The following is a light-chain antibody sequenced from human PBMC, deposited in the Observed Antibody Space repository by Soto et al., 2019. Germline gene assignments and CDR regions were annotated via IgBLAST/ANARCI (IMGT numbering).Light chain of an antibody. CDR3: LLYFSPDRYT. V-gene: IGKV3-20*01. J-gene: IGKJ2*01. Sequence: EMVWTQIPGTLSLPPGEIATLSFRAARSVTTSHLAWYQQKPGQAPRLLIFGASTRATGIPARFSGSGSDTDFSLTIRRLDPEDFAMYYCLLYFSPDRYTFGPGTKVQIK. CDR1: RSVTTSH. CDR2: GAS.